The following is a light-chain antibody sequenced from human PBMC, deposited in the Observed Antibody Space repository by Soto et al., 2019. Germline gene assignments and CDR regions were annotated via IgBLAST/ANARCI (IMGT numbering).Light chain of an antibody. CDR2: GAS. J-gene: IGKJ1*01. Sequence: EIVLTQSPGTLSLSPGERATLSCRASQSVTTNLAWYQQKPGQAPRLLIYGASTRATGIPARFSGSGSGTEFTLTISSLQPDDFATYYCQQYNTYWTFGRGTKWIS. CDR1: QSVTTN. CDR3: QQYNTYWT. V-gene: IGKV3-15*01.